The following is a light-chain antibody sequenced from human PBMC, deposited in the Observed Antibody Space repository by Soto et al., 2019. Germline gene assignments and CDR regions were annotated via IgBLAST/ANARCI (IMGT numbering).Light chain of an antibody. J-gene: IGLJ1*01. CDR1: SSDVGGYNY. CDR2: DVS. V-gene: IGLV2-11*01. CDR3: CSYAGSCYV. Sequence: QSALTQPRSVSGSPGQSVTISCTGTSSDVGGYNYVSWYQQHPGKAPKLMIYDVSKRPSGVPDRFSGSKSGNTASLTISGLQAEDEADYYCCSYAGSCYVFGTGTQLTVL.